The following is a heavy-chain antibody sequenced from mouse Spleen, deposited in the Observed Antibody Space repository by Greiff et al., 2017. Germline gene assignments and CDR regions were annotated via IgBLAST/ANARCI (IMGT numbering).Heavy chain of an antibody. CDR2: ILPGSGST. V-gene: IGHV1-9*01. Sequence: QVQLKQSGPEVVRPGVSVKISCKGSGYTFTDYAMHWVKQRPGHGLEWIGEILPGSGSTNYNEKFKGKATFTADTSSNTAYMQLSSLTSEDSAVYYCARDYGSSYDPYYFDYWGQGTTLTVSS. CDR3: ARDYGSSYDPYYFDY. D-gene: IGHD1-1*01. CDR1: GYTFTDYA. J-gene: IGHJ2*01.